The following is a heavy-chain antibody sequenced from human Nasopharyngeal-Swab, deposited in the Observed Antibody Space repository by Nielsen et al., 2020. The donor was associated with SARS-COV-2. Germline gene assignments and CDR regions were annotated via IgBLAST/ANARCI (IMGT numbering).Heavy chain of an antibody. CDR2: ISGSGGGT. CDR3: AKDKEDLRGVGSYDY. D-gene: IGHD3-10*01. CDR1: GFTFSSYW. V-gene: IGHV3-23*01. J-gene: IGHJ4*02. Sequence: GGSLRLSCSASGFTFSSYWMHWVRQAPGKGLEWVSHISGSGGGTYYTDSVKGRFTISRDNSKNTLHLHMSSLRAEDTAVYYCAKDKEDLRGVGSYDYWGQGTLVTVSS.